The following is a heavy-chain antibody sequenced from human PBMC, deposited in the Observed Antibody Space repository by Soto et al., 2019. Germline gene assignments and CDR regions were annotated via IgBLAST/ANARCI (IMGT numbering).Heavy chain of an antibody. CDR1: GFTFSNFA. V-gene: IGHV3-23*01. CDR3: AKTDRFEVSGPYFFDH. CDR2: IRGDGGTT. D-gene: IGHD6-19*01. J-gene: IGHJ4*02. Sequence: EVRLLESGGGLVQPGESLRLSCAGSGFTFSNFAMSWVRQAPGKGLEWVSSIRGDGGTTYYSDSAKGRFTISRDNSKNKVYLQLNTRRGDDTATYYCAKTDRFEVSGPYFFDHWGQGVLVSVSS.